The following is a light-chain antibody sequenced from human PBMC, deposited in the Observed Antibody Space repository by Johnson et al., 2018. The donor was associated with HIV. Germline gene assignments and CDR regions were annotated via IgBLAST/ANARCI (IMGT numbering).Light chain of an antibody. CDR3: GTWDNSLSAGV. V-gene: IGLV1-51*01. CDR2: DNH. CDR1: SSNIGKNY. J-gene: IGLJ1*01. Sequence: QSVLTQPPSVSAAPGQKVTISCSGSSSNIGKNYVSWYQQLPGTAPKLLIFDNHKRPSGIPDRISGSKSGTSATLGITGLQTGDEADYYCGTWDNSLSAGVFGTGTKVTVL.